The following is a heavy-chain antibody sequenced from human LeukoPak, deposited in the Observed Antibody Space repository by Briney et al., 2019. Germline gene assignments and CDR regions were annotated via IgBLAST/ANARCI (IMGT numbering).Heavy chain of an antibody. D-gene: IGHD4-23*01. CDR3: ARGSITVVPAFDI. V-gene: IGHV4-59*12. CDR1: GGSISTYY. CDR2: VYYSGST. J-gene: IGHJ3*02. Sequence: SETLPLTCTVSGGSISTYYWSWIRQPPGTGLEWIGCVYYSGSTNYNPSLKSRGTMSVDTSKNQFSLKLSSVTAADTAVYYCARGSITVVPAFDIWGQGTMVTVS.